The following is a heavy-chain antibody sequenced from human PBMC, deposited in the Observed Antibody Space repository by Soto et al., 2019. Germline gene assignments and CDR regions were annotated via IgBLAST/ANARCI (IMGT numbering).Heavy chain of an antibody. CDR3: ARQPYDSRGYYYGT. V-gene: IGHV4-39*01. D-gene: IGHD3-22*01. CDR2: MYSSGNT. Sequence: QLRLQESGPGLVKPSETLSLTCTVSGGSIGSSTYYWGWIRQPPGKGLEWIGSMYSSGNTYYNSSLKSRVPVSVDTSRNHFSLKLSSVTAAVTAVYYCARQPYDSRGYYYGTWGQGTLVTVSS. CDR1: GGSIGSSTYY. J-gene: IGHJ5*02.